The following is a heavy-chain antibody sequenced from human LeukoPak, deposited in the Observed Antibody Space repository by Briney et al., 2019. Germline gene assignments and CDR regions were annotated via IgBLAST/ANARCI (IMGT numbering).Heavy chain of an antibody. Sequence: GGSLRLSCAASGFTFSSYEMIWVRQAPGKGLECVSYISGSGRTIYYADSVKGRFTISRDNAKNSLYLQMYSLRAGDTAAYYCASPQTSGYAFGYWGEGTLVTVSS. CDR2: ISGSGRTI. CDR3: ASPQTSGYAFGY. J-gene: IGHJ4*02. CDR1: GFTFSSYE. D-gene: IGHD5-12*01. V-gene: IGHV3-48*03.